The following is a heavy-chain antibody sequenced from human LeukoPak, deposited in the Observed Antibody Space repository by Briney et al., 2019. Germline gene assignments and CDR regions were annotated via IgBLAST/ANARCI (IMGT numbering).Heavy chain of an antibody. J-gene: IGHJ6*03. V-gene: IGHV4-34*01. CDR2: INHSGST. CDR1: GGSVSGDY. Sequence: SETLSLTCAVYGGSVSGDYWGWIRQPPGKGLEWIGEINHSGSTNYNPSLKSRVTISVDTSKNQFSLKLSSVIAANTAVYYCARGGGGSTIFGVNTNYYYYYYMDVWGKGTTVTVSS. D-gene: IGHD3-3*01. CDR3: ARGGGGSTIFGVNTNYYYYYYMDV.